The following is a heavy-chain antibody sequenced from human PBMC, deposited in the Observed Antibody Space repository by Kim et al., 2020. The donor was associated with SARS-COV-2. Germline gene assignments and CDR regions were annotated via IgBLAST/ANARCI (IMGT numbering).Heavy chain of an antibody. CDR3: ARAAGGRSSSWYYYGMDV. CDR2: ISSNGGST. V-gene: IGHV3-64*01. J-gene: IGHJ6*02. CDR1: GFTFSSYA. D-gene: IGHD6-13*01. Sequence: GGSLRLSCAASGFTFSSYAMHWVRQAPGKGLEYVSAISSNGGSTYYANSVKGRFTISRDNSKNTLYLQMGSLRAEDMAVYYCARAAGGRSSSWYYYGMDVWGRGTTVTVSS.